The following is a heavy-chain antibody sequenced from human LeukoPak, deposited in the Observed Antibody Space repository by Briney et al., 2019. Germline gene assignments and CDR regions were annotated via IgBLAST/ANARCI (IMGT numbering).Heavy chain of an antibody. CDR2: IYYSGST. J-gene: IGHJ4*02. CDR1: GGSFSGYY. D-gene: IGHD4-17*01. V-gene: IGHV4-59*01. CDR3: ARDPRSYGDYVR. Sequence: SETLSLTCAVYGGSFSGYYWSWIRQPPGKGLEWIGYIYYSGSTNYNPSLKSRVTISVDTSKNQFSLKLSSVTAADTAVYYCARDPRSYGDYVRWGQGTLVTVSS.